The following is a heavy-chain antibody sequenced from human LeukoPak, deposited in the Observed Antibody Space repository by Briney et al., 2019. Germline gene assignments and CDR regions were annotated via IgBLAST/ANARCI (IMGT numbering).Heavy chain of an antibody. D-gene: IGHD1-26*01. J-gene: IGHJ6*02. Sequence: GASVKASCKVSGYTLTSYYMHWVRQAPGQGLEWMGIINPSGGSTSSARKFQGRVTMTRDTSTSTVYMELSSLRSEDTAVYYCAREWVSGYYYGMDVWGQGTTVTVSS. V-gene: IGHV1-46*01. CDR2: INPSGGST. CDR1: GYTLTSYY. CDR3: AREWVSGYYYGMDV.